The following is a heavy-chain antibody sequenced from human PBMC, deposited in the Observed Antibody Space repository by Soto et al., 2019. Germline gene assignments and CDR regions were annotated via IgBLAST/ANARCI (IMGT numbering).Heavy chain of an antibody. V-gene: IGHV1-2*02. D-gene: IGHD2-15*01. CDR2: ISPKTGET. Sequence: QVQLVQSGAEVKKPGASVTVSCKASGYPFTGYYIHWVRQAPGQGPEWMGWISPKTGETNYVQKFQGRVTMTTETSTSTAYLELTRLRSDDTAIYYCARNAMWRQVEQEYGMDVWGHGTTVTVS. J-gene: IGHJ6*02. CDR1: GYPFTGYY. CDR3: ARNAMWRQVEQEYGMDV.